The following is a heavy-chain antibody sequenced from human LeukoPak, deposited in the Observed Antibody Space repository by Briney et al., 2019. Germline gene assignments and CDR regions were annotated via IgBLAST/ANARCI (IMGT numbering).Heavy chain of an antibody. J-gene: IGHJ5*02. V-gene: IGHV4-39*07. CDR2: IYYSGST. CDR1: GGSISSSSYY. Sequence: SETLSLTCTVSGGSISSSSYYWGWIRQPPGKGLEWIGSIYYSGSTYYNPSLKSRVTISVDTSKNQFSLKLSSVTAADTAVYYCARGPRFGELLWHWFDPWGQGTLVTVSS. D-gene: IGHD3-10*01. CDR3: ARGPRFGELLWHWFDP.